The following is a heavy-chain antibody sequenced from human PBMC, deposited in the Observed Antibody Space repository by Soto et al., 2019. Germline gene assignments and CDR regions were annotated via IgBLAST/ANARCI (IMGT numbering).Heavy chain of an antibody. CDR1: GFTFSSYG. D-gene: IGHD4-17*01. CDR2: IWYNGNNK. V-gene: IGHV3-33*01. CDR3: ARELNKVTTRDAFDI. J-gene: IGHJ3*02. Sequence: QVNLVEAGGGVVQPGKSLRLSCAASGFTFSSYGMHWVRQAPGKGLEWVAVIWYNGNNKYFADSVKGRFTISRDNSKNTLYREMNSLRAEDTAVYYCARELNKVTTRDAFDIWGQGTMVTVSS.